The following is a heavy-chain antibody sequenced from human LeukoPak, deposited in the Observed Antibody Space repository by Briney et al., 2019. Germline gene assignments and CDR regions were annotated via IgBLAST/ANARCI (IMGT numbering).Heavy chain of an antibody. V-gene: IGHV1-2*02. CDR2: INPNSGGT. CDR3: ARGADILTGYPFDY. Sequence: GASVKVSCKASGYTFTGYYMHWVRQAPGQGLEWMGWINPNSGGTNYAQKFQGRVTMTRDTSISTAYMELSRLRSDDTAVYYCARGADILTGYPFDYWGQGTLVTVSS. J-gene: IGHJ4*02. D-gene: IGHD3-9*01. CDR1: GYTFTGYY.